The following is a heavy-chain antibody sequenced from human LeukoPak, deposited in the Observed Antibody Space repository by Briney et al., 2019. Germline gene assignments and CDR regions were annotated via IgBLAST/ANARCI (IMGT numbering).Heavy chain of an antibody. V-gene: IGHV3-20*04. CDR2: INWNGGST. J-gene: IGHJ4*02. CDR1: GFTFDDYG. D-gene: IGHD1-26*01. CDR3: ARDTGEVGATVFDY. Sequence: GGSLRLSCAASGFTFDDYGMSWVRQAPGKGLEWVSGINWNGGSTGYADSVKGRFTISRDNAKNSLYLQMNSLRAEDTALYYCARDTGEVGATVFDYWGQGTLVTVSS.